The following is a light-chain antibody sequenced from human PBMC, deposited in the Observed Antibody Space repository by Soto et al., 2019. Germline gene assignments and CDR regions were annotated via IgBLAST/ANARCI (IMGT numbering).Light chain of an antibody. CDR1: QSVSSRT. V-gene: IGKV3-20*01. J-gene: IGKJ5*01. Sequence: EIVLTQSPGTLSLSPGERVTLSCRASQSVSSRTLAWYQQRPGQSPRLLSFGASSRATGLPDQFSGSGSGTSLTITISRLETEGFAVYYCQQYGASPITFGQGTRLEIK. CDR3: QQYGASPIT. CDR2: GAS.